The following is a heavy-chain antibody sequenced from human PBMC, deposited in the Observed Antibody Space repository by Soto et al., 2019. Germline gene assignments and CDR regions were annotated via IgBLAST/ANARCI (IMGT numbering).Heavy chain of an antibody. CDR3: ARMETFGSLNWFDP. CDR1: GYRFTNHA. D-gene: IGHD3-16*01. CDR2: MNPGSGDT. V-gene: IGHV1-8*01. Sequence: GSVQVSFKASGYRFTNHAVRCVRQATGQGLEWMGWMNPGSGDTGYAQKFQGRVTMTRDISIATAYMELSSLRSDDTAIYYCARMETFGSLNWFDPWGQGTLVTVSS. J-gene: IGHJ5*02.